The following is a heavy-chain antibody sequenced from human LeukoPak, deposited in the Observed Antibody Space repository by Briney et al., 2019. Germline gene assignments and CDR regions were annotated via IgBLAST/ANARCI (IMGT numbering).Heavy chain of an antibody. CDR2: IIPIFGTA. D-gene: IGHD3-3*01. CDR3: ARGVPYYDFWSARGQHAFDI. CDR1: GGTFSSYA. J-gene: IGHJ3*02. V-gene: IGHV1-69*13. Sequence: ASVKVSCKASGGTFSSYASSWVRQAPGQGLEGMGGIIPIFGTANYAQKFQGRVTITADESTSTAYMELSSLRSEDTAVYYCARGVPYYDFWSARGQHAFDIWGQGTMVTVSS.